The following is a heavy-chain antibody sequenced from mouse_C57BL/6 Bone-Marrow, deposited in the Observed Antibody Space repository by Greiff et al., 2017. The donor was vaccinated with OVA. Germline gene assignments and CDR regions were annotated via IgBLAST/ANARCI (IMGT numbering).Heavy chain of an antibody. V-gene: IGHV1-19*01. D-gene: IGHD2-1*01. Sequence: VQLKQSGPVLVKPGASVKMSCKASGYTFTDYYMNWVKQSHGKSLEWIGVINPYNGGTSYNQKFKGKATLTVDKSSSTAYMELNSLTSEDSAVYYCARKGNYVPFAYWGQGTLVTVSA. CDR2: INPYNGGT. CDR1: GYTFTDYY. J-gene: IGHJ3*01. CDR3: ARKGNYVPFAY.